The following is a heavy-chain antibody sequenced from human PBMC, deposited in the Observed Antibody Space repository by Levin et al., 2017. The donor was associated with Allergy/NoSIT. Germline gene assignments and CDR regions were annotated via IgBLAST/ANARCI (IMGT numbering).Heavy chain of an antibody. CDR2: ISGSGGST. D-gene: IGHD3-10*01. Sequence: ETLSLTCAASGFTFSSYAMSWVRQAPGKGLEWVSAISGSGGSTYYADSVKGRFTISRDNSKSTLYLQMNSLRAEDTAVYYCAKNPRGVRGVIKSYNWFDPWGQGTLVTVSS. CDR3: AKNPRGVRGVIKSYNWFDP. J-gene: IGHJ5*02. CDR1: GFTFSSYA. V-gene: IGHV3-23*01.